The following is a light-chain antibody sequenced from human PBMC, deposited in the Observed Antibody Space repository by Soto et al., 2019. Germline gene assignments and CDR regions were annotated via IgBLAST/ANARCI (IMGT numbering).Light chain of an antibody. CDR3: ETWDSNTRV. CDR2: LEGSGSY. Sequence: QSVLTQSSSASASLGSSVKLTCTLSSGHSSYIIAWHQQQPGKAPRYLMKLEGSGSYNKGSGFPDRFSGSSSGADRFLTISILQFEEEADYCCETWDSNTRVFGGGTKLTVL. CDR1: SGHSSYI. V-gene: IGLV4-60*02. J-gene: IGLJ3*02.